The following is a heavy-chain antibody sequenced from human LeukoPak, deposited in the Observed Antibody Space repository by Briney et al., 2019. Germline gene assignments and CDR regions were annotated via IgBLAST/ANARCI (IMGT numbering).Heavy chain of an antibody. J-gene: IGHJ6*02. CDR3: TRDANHYGGMDV. V-gene: IGHV3-74*01. Sequence: GGSLRLSCAVSGITVSKYWMHWVRQVPGKGLVWVSRIHSDGSTTDYADSVKGRFTITRDSAKNTLCPEMNSLRVEDTAVYYCTRDANHYGGMDVWGQGTTVTVSS. CDR2: IHSDGSTT. CDR1: GITVSKYW.